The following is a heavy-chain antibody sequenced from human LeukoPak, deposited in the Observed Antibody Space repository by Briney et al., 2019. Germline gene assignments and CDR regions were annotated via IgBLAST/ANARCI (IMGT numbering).Heavy chain of an antibody. CDR1: GGTFSSYG. CDR3: ARDRDWNLLRYYYYYGMDV. V-gene: IGHV1-18*01. Sequence: ASVKVSCKASGGTFSSYGISWVRQAPGQGLEWMGWTSAYNGNTNYAQKLQGRVTMTTDTSTSTAYMELRSLRSDDTAVYYCARDRDWNLLRYYYYYGMDVWGQGTTVTVSS. CDR2: TSAYNGNT. J-gene: IGHJ6*02. D-gene: IGHD1-1*01.